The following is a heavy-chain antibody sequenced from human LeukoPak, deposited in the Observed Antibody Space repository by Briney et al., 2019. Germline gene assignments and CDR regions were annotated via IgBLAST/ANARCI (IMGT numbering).Heavy chain of an antibody. Sequence: SETLSLTCTVSGGSISSSSYYWGWIRQPPGKGLEWIGYIYHSGSTYYNPSLKSRVTISVDRSKNQFSLKLSSVTAADTAVYYCARDLKRSFDPWGQGTLVTVSS. CDR1: GGSISSSSYY. CDR3: ARDLKRSFDP. CDR2: IYHSGST. V-gene: IGHV4-39*07. J-gene: IGHJ5*02.